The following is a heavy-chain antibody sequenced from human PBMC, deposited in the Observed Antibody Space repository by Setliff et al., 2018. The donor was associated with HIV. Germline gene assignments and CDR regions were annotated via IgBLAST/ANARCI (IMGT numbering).Heavy chain of an antibody. CDR1: GFSFGDHY. J-gene: IGHJ4*02. CDR3: ARRTLGFDAAGALDY. CDR2: ISHSGTYT. D-gene: IGHD2-15*01. V-gene: IGHV3-11*03. Sequence: GSLRLSCAGSGFSFGDHYVAWIRQSPGKGLEWISYISHSGTYTNYADSMKGRFTISRDNSKNVVYLQMNSLTAEDAAIYYCARRTLGFDAAGALDYWGQGTLVTVS.